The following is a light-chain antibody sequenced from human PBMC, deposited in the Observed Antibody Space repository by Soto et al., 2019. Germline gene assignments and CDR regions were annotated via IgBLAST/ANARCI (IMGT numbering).Light chain of an antibody. V-gene: IGLV1-40*01. CDR3: AAWDDRLSGHVM. CDR1: SSNIGAGYN. CDR2: GNS. Sequence: QSVLTQPPSVSGAPGQRVTISCTGSSSNIGAGYNVHWYQQLPGTAPKLLIYGNSNRPSGVPDRFSGSKSGTSASLAITGLQAEDEADYYCAAWDDRLSGHVMFGGGTKLTVL. J-gene: IGLJ3*02.